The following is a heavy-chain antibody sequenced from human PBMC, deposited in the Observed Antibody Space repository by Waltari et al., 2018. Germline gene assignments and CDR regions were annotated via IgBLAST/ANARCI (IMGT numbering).Heavy chain of an antibody. D-gene: IGHD2-15*01. CDR3: AKDGEDGPDYGLGV. CDR2: VIASGDIT. V-gene: IGHV3-23*01. CDR1: GFHFSNYD. Sequence: EVQLLESGGALVQPGGSLRLSCAASGFHFSNYDRSWVRQAPGTGLEWVSTVIASGDITYYADSVEGRFTISRDNFKKMLYLQMTSLRAGDTALYYCAKDGEDGPDYGLGVWGRGTTVTVSS. J-gene: IGHJ6*02.